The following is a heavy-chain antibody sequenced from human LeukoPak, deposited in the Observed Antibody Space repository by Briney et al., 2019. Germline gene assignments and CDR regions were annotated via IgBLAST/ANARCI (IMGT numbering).Heavy chain of an antibody. CDR1: GFTLSEYC. CDR2: INNDGSRT. CDR3: VRSLVAASVY. Sequence: GGSLRLSCAASGFTLSEYCMHWVRQAPGKGLVWVSRINNDGSRTTYADSVKGRFTISRDNAKITVSLQLNSLRAEDTAVYYCVRSLVAASVYWGQGTLVTVSS. D-gene: IGHD1-26*01. V-gene: IGHV3-74*01. J-gene: IGHJ4*02.